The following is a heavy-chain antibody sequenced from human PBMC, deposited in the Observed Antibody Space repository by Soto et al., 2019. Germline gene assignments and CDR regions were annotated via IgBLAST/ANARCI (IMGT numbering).Heavy chain of an antibody. Sequence: SETLSLTCTVSGGSISSYYWSWIRQPPGKGLEWIGYIYYSGSTNYNPSLKSRVTISVDTSKNQFSLKLSSVTAADTAVYYCARGAPLLRYFDWPSYDYWGKGNLVTVAS. V-gene: IGHV4-59*12. CDR1: GGSISSYY. CDR3: ARGAPLLRYFDWPSYDY. CDR2: IYYSGST. J-gene: IGHJ4*02. D-gene: IGHD3-9*01.